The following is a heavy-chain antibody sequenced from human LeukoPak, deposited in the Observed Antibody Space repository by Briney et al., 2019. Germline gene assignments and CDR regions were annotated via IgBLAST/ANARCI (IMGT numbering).Heavy chain of an antibody. CDR1: GYTFTSYD. J-gene: IGHJ4*02. CDR2: MNPNSGNT. CDR3: ARAHKTSITIFGVVIRYYFDY. V-gene: IGHV1-8*03. Sequence: ASVKVSCKASGYTFTSYDINWVRQATGQGLEWMGWMNPNSGNTGYAQKFQGRVTITRNTSISTAYMELGSLRSEDTAVYYCARAHKTSITIFGVVIRYYFDYWGQGTLVTVSS. D-gene: IGHD3-3*01.